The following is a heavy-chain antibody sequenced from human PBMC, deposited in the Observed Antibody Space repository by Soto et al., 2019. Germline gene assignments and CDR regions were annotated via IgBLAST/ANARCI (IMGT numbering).Heavy chain of an antibody. CDR1: GFNFNIHA. CDR3: ASGAAFNYDTSRH. D-gene: IGHD3-22*01. Sequence: GGSLGLCCASPGFNFNIHALHWIRQAPGEGLGWVAVMSPGGNSQYYADSVKGRFTISRDTSKSTLYLQMTSLRPEDTAVYYCASGAAFNYDTSRHWGQGTLVTVSS. V-gene: IGHV3-30-3*01. J-gene: IGHJ4*02. CDR2: MSPGGNSQ.